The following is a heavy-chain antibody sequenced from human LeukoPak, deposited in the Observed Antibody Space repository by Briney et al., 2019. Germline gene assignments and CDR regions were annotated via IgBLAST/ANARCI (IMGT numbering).Heavy chain of an antibody. J-gene: IGHJ3*02. CDR2: IYSGGST. D-gene: IGHD3-22*01. Sequence: GGSLRLSCAASGFTVSSYYMSWVRQAPGKGLEWVSIIYSGGSTFYADSVKGRFTISRDNSKNTLYLQMNSMRAEDTAVYYCAKDPPYYYDSSGYGGGAFDIWGQGTMVTVSS. V-gene: IGHV3-53*01. CDR3: AKDPPYYYDSSGYGGGAFDI. CDR1: GFTVSSYY.